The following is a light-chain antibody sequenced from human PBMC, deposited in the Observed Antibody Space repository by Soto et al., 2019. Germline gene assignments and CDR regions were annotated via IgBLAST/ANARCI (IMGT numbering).Light chain of an antibody. V-gene: IGKV3-15*01. CDR2: GAS. CDR1: QSVSSN. J-gene: IGKJ2*03. Sequence: EIVMMQSPATVSVSPGERATLSCRASQSVSSNLAWYQQRPGQAPRLLIQGASTRATGIPARFSGSGSGTEFTLTISGLQSEDFAVYYCQQYKNWYSFGQGTKLEIK. CDR3: QQYKNWYS.